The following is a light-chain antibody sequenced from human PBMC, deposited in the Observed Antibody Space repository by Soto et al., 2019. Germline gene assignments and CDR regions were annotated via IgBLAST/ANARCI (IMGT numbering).Light chain of an antibody. CDR1: SSDVGSYNL. Sequence: QSALTQPASVSGSPGQSITISCTGTSSDVGSYNLVSWYQQHPGKAPKLMIYEVSKRPSGVSNRFSGSKSGNTASLTISGLQAEDEAVYYCCSYAGSSTLDVFGTGTKLTVL. CDR2: EVS. J-gene: IGLJ1*01. V-gene: IGLV2-23*02. CDR3: CSYAGSSTLDV.